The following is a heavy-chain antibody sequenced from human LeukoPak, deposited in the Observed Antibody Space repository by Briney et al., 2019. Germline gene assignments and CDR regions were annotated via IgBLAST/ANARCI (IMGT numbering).Heavy chain of an antibody. CDR3: ARVGYSSSVEYYFDY. D-gene: IGHD6-13*01. CDR1: GGTFSSYA. J-gene: IGHJ4*02. Sequence: ASVKVSCKASGGTFSSYAISWVRQAPGQGLEWMGGIIPIFGTANYAQKFQGRVTITTDESTSTAYMELSSLRSEDTAVYYCARVGYSSSVEYYFDYWGQGTLVTVSP. CDR2: IIPIFGTA. V-gene: IGHV1-69*05.